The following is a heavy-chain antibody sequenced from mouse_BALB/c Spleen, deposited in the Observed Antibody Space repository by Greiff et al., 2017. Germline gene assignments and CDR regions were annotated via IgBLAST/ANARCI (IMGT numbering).Heavy chain of an antibody. V-gene: IGHV1-7*01. CDR1: GYTFTSYW. Sequence: VQVVESGAELAKPGASVKMSCKASGYTFTSYWMHWVKQRPGQGLEWIGYINPSTGYTEYNQKFKDKATLTADKSSSTAYMQLSSLTSEDSAVYYCARPSGPGAMDYWGQGTSVTVSS. CDR3: ARPSGPGAMDY. D-gene: IGHD3-2*02. CDR2: INPSTGYT. J-gene: IGHJ4*01.